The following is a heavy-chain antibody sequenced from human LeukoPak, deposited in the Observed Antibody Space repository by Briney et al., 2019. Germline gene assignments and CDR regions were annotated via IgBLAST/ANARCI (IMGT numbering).Heavy chain of an antibody. J-gene: IGHJ5*02. V-gene: IGHV3-30*02. Sequence: GGSLRLSCAASGFSINSYEMNWVRQAPGKGLEWVAFIRNDGSNKYYTDSVKGRFTISRDNSKNTLYLQMNSLRAEDTAVYYCARDSRARRFGEFLSRAAQYNWFDPWGQGTLVTASS. CDR1: GFSINSYE. CDR2: IRNDGSNK. D-gene: IGHD3-10*01. CDR3: ARDSRARRFGEFLSRAAQYNWFDP.